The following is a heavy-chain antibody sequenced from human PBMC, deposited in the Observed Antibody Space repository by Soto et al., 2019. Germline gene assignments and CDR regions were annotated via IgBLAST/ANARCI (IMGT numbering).Heavy chain of an antibody. J-gene: IGHJ4*02. CDR1: GFTFSSYG. CDR3: AKDKNWNDPPFDY. V-gene: IGHV3-30*18. CDR2: ISYDGSNK. Sequence: GGSLRLSCAASGFTFSSYGMHWVRQAPGKGLEWVAVISYDGSNKYYADSVKGRFTISRDNSKNTLYLQMNSLRAEDTAVYYCAKDKNWNDPPFDYWGQGTLVTVSS. D-gene: IGHD1-1*01.